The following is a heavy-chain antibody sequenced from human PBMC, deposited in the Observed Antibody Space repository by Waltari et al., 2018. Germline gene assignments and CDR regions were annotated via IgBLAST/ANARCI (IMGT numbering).Heavy chain of an antibody. CDR3: AKCEATVLRFLEWLNDY. J-gene: IGHJ4*02. D-gene: IGHD3-3*01. V-gene: IGHV3-23*01. Sequence: EVQLLESGGGLVQPGGSLRLSCAASGFTFSSYAMSWVRQAPGKGLEWVSAISGGGGSTYYADSVKGRFTISRDNSKNTLYLQMNRLRAEDTAVNYCAKCEATVLRFLEWLNDYWGQGTLVTVSS. CDR2: ISGGGGST. CDR1: GFTFSSYA.